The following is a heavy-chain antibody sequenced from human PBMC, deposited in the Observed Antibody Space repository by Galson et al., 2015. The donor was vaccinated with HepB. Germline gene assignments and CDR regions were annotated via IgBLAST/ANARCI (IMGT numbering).Heavy chain of an antibody. J-gene: IGHJ4*02. V-gene: IGHV3-9*01. CDR2: ISWISGSI. D-gene: IGHD3-10*01. CDR3: AKDRVYYGSGSPLYFDY. CDR1: GFTFDDYA. Sequence: SLRLSCAASGFTFDDYAMHWVRQSPGMGLEWVSGISWISGSIGYADSVKGRFTISRDHAKNSLYLQMNSLRAEDTALYYCAKDRVYYGSGSPLYFDYWGQGTLVTVSS.